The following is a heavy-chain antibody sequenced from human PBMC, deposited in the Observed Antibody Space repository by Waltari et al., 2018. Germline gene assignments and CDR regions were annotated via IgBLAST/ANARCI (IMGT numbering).Heavy chain of an antibody. D-gene: IGHD4-17*01. J-gene: IGHJ1*01. Sequence: QLQLQESGPGLVKPSETLSLTCTVSGGSISTNYNWGWIRQPPGKGLEWMGNMQYRGSTFYNPSLESRVTISVDTWKNQFSLRLSSVGAADTAVYFCGRIAFGDEGGYFQYWGQGTLVTVSS. CDR3: GRIAFGDEGGYFQY. V-gene: IGHV4-39*01. CDR2: MQYRGST. CDR1: GGSISTNYN.